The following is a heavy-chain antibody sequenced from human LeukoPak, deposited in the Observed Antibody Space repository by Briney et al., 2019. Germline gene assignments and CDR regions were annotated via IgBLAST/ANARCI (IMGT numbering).Heavy chain of an antibody. V-gene: IGHV4-59*12. Sequence: SETLSLTCTVSGGSISSYYWSWIRQPPGKGLEWIGYIYYSGGTNYSPSLKSRVTILVDTSKNQFSLNLTSVTAADTAAYYCARGAPPQNWGQGALVTVSS. CDR3: ARGAPPQN. CDR2: IYYSGGT. CDR1: GGSISSYY. J-gene: IGHJ4*02.